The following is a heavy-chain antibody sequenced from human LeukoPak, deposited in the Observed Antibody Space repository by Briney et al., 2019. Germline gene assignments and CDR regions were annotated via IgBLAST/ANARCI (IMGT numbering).Heavy chain of an antibody. Sequence: PSETLSLTCAVSGGSFSGYYWSWVRQPPGKGLEWIGEINHSGSTNYNPSLKSRVTISVDTSKYQFSLKLSSVTAADTAVYYCARIVYYDSSGYFYHFDYWGQGTLVTVSS. J-gene: IGHJ4*02. CDR1: GGSFSGYY. D-gene: IGHD3-22*01. CDR2: INHSGST. CDR3: ARIVYYDSSGYFYHFDY. V-gene: IGHV4-34*01.